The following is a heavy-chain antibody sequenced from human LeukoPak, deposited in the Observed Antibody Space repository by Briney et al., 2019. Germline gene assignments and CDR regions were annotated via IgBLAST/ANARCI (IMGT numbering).Heavy chain of an antibody. CDR2: IWYDGSNK. V-gene: IGHV3-33*01. CDR3: ARDHLRYFDLSLGPAGFDP. CDR1: GFTFSSYG. D-gene: IGHD3-9*01. Sequence: GGSLRLSCTASGFTFSSYGMHWVRQAPGTALEWVAVIWYDGSNKYYADSVKGRFTISRDNSKNTLYLQMNSLRAEDTAVYYCARDHLRYFDLSLGPAGFDPWGQGTLVTVSS. J-gene: IGHJ5*02.